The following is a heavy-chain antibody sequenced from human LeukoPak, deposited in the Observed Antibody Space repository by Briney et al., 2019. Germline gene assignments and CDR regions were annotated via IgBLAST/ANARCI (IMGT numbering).Heavy chain of an antibody. J-gene: IGHJ5*02. D-gene: IGHD2-2*02. CDR3: ARGFRLSAIEDWFDP. Sequence: ASVKVSCKPSGYTFSDYYIHWVRQAPGQGLEWMGWINPSNGVTKYAQKFEGSVTMTRDTSLSTAYMELSRVRPDDTAVYYCARGFRLSAIEDWFDPWGQGTLVTVSS. CDR1: GYTFSDYY. CDR2: INPSNGVT. V-gene: IGHV1-2*04.